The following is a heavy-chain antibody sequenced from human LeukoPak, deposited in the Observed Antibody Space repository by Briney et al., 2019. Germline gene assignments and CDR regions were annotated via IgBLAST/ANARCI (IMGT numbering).Heavy chain of an antibody. D-gene: IGHD3-10*01. CDR2: IKQDGSEK. V-gene: IGHV3-7*01. CDR3: ARGGQAGTGDY. J-gene: IGHJ4*02. CDR1: GFTFSSYW. Sequence: PGGSVRLSCAASGFTFSSYWMTWVRQSPGKGLEWVANIKQDGSEKHYVDSVKGRFTISRDNAKNSLYLGMNSLRAEDTAVYYCARGGQAGTGDYWGQGTLVTVSS.